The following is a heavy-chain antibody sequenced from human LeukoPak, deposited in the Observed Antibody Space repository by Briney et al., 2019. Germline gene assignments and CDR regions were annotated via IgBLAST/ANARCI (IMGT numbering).Heavy chain of an antibody. CDR2: ISSSGVST. D-gene: IGHD4-17*01. J-gene: IGHJ4*02. V-gene: IGHV3-23*01. CDR1: GFTFSSCA. Sequence: GGSLRLSCAASGFTFSSCAMSWVRQAPGKGLEWVSAISSSGVSTYYVDSLKGRFTISRDNSKNTLYLQMNSLSAEDTAVYYCARGPWEHDYGDHGGYWGQGTLVTVSS. CDR3: ARGPWEHDYGDHGGY.